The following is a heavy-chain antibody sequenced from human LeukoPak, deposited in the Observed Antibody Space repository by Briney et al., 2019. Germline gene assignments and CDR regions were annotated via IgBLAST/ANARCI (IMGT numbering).Heavy chain of an antibody. V-gene: IGHV3-21*01. J-gene: IGHJ4*02. CDR1: GFTFSSYS. Sequence: PGGSLRLSCAASGFTFSSYSMNWVRQAPGKGLEWVSSISSSSSYIYYADSVKGRFTISRDNAKNSLYLQTNSLRAEDTAVYYCARPAAAFDHLDYWGQGTLVTVSS. D-gene: IGHD6-13*01. CDR3: ARPAAAFDHLDY. CDR2: ISSSSSYI.